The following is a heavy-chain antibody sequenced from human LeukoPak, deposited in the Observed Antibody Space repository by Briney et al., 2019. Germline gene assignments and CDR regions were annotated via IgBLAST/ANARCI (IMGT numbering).Heavy chain of an antibody. J-gene: IGHJ1*01. V-gene: IGHV3-23*01. CDR2: ISGSGGNT. D-gene: IGHD3-10*01. Sequence: GGSLRLSCAASGFTVSSNYMSWVRQAPGKGLEWVSAISGSGGNTYYADSVKGRFTISRDNSKNTLYLQMNSLRAEDTAVYYCARDTIGRGATADFQHWGQGTLVTVSS. CDR1: GFTVSSNY. CDR3: ARDTIGRGATADFQH.